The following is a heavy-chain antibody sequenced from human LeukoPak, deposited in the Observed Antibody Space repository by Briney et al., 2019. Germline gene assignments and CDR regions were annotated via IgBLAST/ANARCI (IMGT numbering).Heavy chain of an antibody. V-gene: IGHV4-61*01. D-gene: IGHD3-22*01. CDR3: ARDSRYSDTRGYYYSHYYMDV. CDR1: GYSISSGYY. CDR2: MYSSGST. Sequence: SETLSHTCAVSGYSISSGYYWSWIRQPPGKGLGYIGYMYSSGSTNYNPSLKSRVTMSVDTSKNQFSLKLSSVTAADTAVYYCARDSRYSDTRGYYYSHYYMDVWGKGTTVTVSS. J-gene: IGHJ6*03.